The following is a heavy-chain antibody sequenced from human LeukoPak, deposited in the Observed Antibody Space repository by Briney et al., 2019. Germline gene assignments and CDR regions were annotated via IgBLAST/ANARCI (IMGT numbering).Heavy chain of an antibody. D-gene: IGHD3-10*01. CDR3: ARDLYYYGSGNYVPGLPDF. Sequence: GGSLRLSCTASGFTFSTYSMNWVRQAPGRGLEWVSYISGSSSSSDGGAMQYADSVKGRFTISRDDAKNFLYLQMDSLRAEDTAVYYCARDLYYYGSGNYVPGLPDFWGQGILVTVSS. CDR2: ISGSSSSSDGGAM. CDR1: GFTFSTYS. J-gene: IGHJ4*02. V-gene: IGHV3-48*04.